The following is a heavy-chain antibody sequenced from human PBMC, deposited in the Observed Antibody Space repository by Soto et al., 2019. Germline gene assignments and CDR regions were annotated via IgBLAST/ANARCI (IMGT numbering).Heavy chain of an antibody. Sequence: QVQLVQSGAEVKKPGSSVKVSCKASGGTFSSYAISWVRQAPGQGLEWMGGIIPIFGTANYAQKFQGRVTITADEXXSXAXXELRSLRSEDTAVYYCARGLDAYNLLPKENDAFDIWGQGTMVTVSS. V-gene: IGHV1-69*12. CDR3: ARGLDAYNLLPKENDAFDI. CDR1: GGTFSSYA. D-gene: IGHD1-1*01. CDR2: IIPIFGTA. J-gene: IGHJ3*02.